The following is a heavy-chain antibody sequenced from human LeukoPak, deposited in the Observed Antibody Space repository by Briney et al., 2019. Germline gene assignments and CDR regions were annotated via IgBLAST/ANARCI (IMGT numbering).Heavy chain of an antibody. V-gene: IGHV1-18*01. CDR1: GYTFTSYG. CDR2: ISAYNGNT. Sequence: ASVKVSCKASGYTFTSYGISWVRQAPGQGLEWMGWISAYNGNTNYAQKLQGRVTMTTDTSTSTAYMELRSLRSDDTAVYYCARDRGNYDSSDPLDYWGQGTLVTVSS. J-gene: IGHJ4*02. CDR3: ARDRGNYDSSDPLDY. D-gene: IGHD3-22*01.